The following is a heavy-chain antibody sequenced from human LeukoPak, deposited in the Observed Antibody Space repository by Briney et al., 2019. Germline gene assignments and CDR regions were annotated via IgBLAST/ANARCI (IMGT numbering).Heavy chain of an antibody. D-gene: IGHD4-23*01. V-gene: IGHV4-39*07. CDR1: GGSISSRPYY. Sequence: PSETLSLTCTVSGGSISSRPYYWGWVRQPPGKGLEWIGTISYSVTTYYNPSLKSRVTISVDTSKNQFSLKLNSVTAADTAVYYCARDRLRWPKIDYWGQGTLVTVSS. CDR2: ISYSVTT. J-gene: IGHJ4*02. CDR3: ARDRLRWPKIDY.